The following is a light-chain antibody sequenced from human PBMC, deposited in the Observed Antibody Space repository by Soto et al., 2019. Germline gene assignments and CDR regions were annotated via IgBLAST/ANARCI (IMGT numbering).Light chain of an antibody. Sequence: DIQLTQAPSFLSASVGDRVTITCRASQGISSYLAWYQQKPGKAPKLLIYAASTLQSGVPSRFSGSGSVTEFTLTISSLQPEDFATYYCQQRNSYPLTFGPGTKVDIK. CDR2: AAS. CDR3: QQRNSYPLT. J-gene: IGKJ3*01. V-gene: IGKV1-9*01. CDR1: QGISSY.